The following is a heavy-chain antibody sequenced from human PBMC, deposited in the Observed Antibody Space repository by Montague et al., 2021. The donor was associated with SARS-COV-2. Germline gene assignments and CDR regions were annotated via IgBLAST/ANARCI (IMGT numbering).Heavy chain of an antibody. J-gene: IGHJ6*02. CDR2: IHYSGST. CDR3: ARVAELDGCCGYYYGLDV. V-gene: IGHV4-59*01. Sequence: SETLSLTCSVSGDSLSGFYWSWIRQPPGKGLEYIGYIHYSGSTNFSPSLNSRVSISLDTSKNQFSLNLRSVTTADTAVYYCARVAELDGCCGYYYGLDVWGQGTTVTVSS. D-gene: IGHD2-21*01. CDR1: GDSLSGFY.